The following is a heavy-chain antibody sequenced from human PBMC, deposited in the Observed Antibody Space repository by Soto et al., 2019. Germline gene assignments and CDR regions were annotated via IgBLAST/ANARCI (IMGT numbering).Heavy chain of an antibody. CDR2: INRDGSTT. CDR1: GFSFSSYW. CDR3: ATLVRPATMIRGVGYFDS. V-gene: IGHV3-74*01. Sequence: EVQLVESGGGLVQRGGSLRLSCASSGFSFSSYWMHWVRQAPGKGLVWVSRINRDGSTTAYADSVKGRFIISRDNAKNTVYLQMNSLRAEDTAVYYCATLVRPATMIRGVGYFDSWGQGTLVTVSS. D-gene: IGHD3-10*01. J-gene: IGHJ4*02.